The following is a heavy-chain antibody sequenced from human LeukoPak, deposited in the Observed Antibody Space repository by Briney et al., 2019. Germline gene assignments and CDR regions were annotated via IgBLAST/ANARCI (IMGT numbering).Heavy chain of an antibody. Sequence: SVKVSCKASGGTFSGYAISWVRQAPGQGLEWMGGIIPIFGTANYAQKFQGRVTITADESTSTAYMELSSLRSEDTAVYYCARGTYYDSSGYYYTPDYWGQGTLVTVSS. CDR2: IIPIFGTA. J-gene: IGHJ4*02. CDR3: ARGTYYDSSGYYYTPDY. CDR1: GGTFSGYA. V-gene: IGHV1-69*13. D-gene: IGHD3-22*01.